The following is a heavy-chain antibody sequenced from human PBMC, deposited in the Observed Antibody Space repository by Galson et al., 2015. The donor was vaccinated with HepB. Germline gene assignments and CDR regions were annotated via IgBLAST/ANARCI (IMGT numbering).Heavy chain of an antibody. J-gene: IGHJ6*02. Sequence: QSGAEVKKPGESLRISCPGSGYSFTTYWITWVRQMPGKGLEWMGRIDPTDSYTNYSPSFQGHVPLSADKSISTAYLQWSSLKASDTAMYYCARHFRHYDSGWYTGQFYGMDVWGQGTTVTVSS. V-gene: IGHV5-10-1*01. CDR1: GYSFTTYW. CDR3: ARHFRHYDSGWYTGQFYGMDV. D-gene: IGHD6-19*01. CDR2: IDPTDSYT.